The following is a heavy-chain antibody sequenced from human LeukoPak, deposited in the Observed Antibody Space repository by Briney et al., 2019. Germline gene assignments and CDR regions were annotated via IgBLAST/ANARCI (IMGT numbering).Heavy chain of an antibody. D-gene: IGHD6-13*01. Sequence: SETLSLTCAVYGGSFSGYYWSWIRQPPGKGLEWIGEINHSGSTNYNPSLKSRVTISVDTSKNQFSLKLSSVTAADTAVYYCARGAGSWYPSYYYYMDVWGKGTTVTISS. CDR2: INHSGST. J-gene: IGHJ6*03. CDR1: GGSFSGYY. V-gene: IGHV4-34*01. CDR3: ARGAGSWYPSYYYYMDV.